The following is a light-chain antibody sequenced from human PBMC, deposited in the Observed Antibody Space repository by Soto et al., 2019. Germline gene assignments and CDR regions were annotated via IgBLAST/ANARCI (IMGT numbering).Light chain of an antibody. Sequence: QSVLTQPPSASGTPGQRVAISCSGSSSNIGSNTVNWYQLLPGTAPKLLIYTNNQRPSGVPDRFSGSKSGTSASLAINGLQSEDEADYYCAAWDDSLNGQRFGGGTKLTVL. CDR2: TNN. V-gene: IGLV1-44*01. J-gene: IGLJ2*01. CDR3: AAWDDSLNGQR. CDR1: SSNIGSNT.